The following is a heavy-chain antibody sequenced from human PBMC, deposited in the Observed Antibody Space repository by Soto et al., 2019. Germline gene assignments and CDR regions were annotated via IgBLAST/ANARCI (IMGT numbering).Heavy chain of an antibody. V-gene: IGHV1-2*04. CDR1: GYTFTGYY. J-gene: IGHJ6*04. D-gene: IGHD3-22*01. CDR3: ARADYDSSGFITYYYGMDV. Sequence: GASVKVSCKASGYTFTGYYMHWVRQAPGQGLEWMGWINPNSGGTNYAQKFQGWVTMTRDTSISTAYMELSRLRSDDTAVYYCARADYDSSGFITYYYGMDVWGKGTTVTVSS. CDR2: INPNSGGT.